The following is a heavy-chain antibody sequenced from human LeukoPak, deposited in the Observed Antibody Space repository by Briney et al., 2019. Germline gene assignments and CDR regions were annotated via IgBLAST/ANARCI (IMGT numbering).Heavy chain of an antibody. CDR2: ISSSSSYI. Sequence: GGSLRLSCAASGFTFSSYCMNWVRQAPGKGLEWVSSISSSSSYISYADSVKGRFTISRDNAKNSLYLQMNSLRAEDTAVYYCARDGSGEWPIGYWGQGTLVTVSS. CDR1: GFTFSSYC. V-gene: IGHV3-21*01. D-gene: IGHD3-10*01. J-gene: IGHJ4*02. CDR3: ARDGSGEWPIGY.